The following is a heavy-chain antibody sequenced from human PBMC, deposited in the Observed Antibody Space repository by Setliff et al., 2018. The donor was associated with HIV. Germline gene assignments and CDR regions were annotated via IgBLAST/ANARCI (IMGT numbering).Heavy chain of an antibody. CDR1: GGSVSTSSYS. D-gene: IGHD2-15*01. CDR2: IYHTGKT. V-gene: IGHV4-39*01. Sequence: SETLSLTCTVSGGSVSTSSYSWGWIRQPPERGLEWIGTIYHTGKTYYNSSLNSRVTIAVDTSKDQFSLNLSTVTAADTAVYYCGRVAGYCAPSRCYGYNAFDIWGPGTMVTVSS. CDR3: GRVAGYCAPSRCYGYNAFDI. J-gene: IGHJ3*02.